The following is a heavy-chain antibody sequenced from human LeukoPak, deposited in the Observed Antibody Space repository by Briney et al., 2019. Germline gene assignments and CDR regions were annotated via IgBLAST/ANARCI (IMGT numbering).Heavy chain of an antibody. Sequence: GESLKISCAASGFSVSSNHMSWVRQAPGKGLEWVSVIYSGGNTHYADSVKGRFTISRDNSKNTLYLQMNSLRAEDTAVYYCARGIAAAGIVGVFDYWGQGTLVTVSS. D-gene: IGHD6-13*01. CDR3: ARGIAAAGIVGVFDY. V-gene: IGHV3-66*01. CDR1: GFSVSSNH. CDR2: IYSGGNT. J-gene: IGHJ4*02.